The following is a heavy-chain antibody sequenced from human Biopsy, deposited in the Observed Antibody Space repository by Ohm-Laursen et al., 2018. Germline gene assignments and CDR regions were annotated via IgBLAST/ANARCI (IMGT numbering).Heavy chain of an antibody. V-gene: IGHV4-34*01. J-gene: IGHJ5*02. CDR2: VSHNGGT. CDR3: ARGKRGPVAIPRDNPNRIRGWFDP. Sequence: GTLSLTCTVYGGSFSNDYWTWIRQSPGKGLEWIGEVSHNGGTNYNPSLKARVSISMDTSKNQFSLNLTSVTAADTALYYCARGKRGPVAIPRDNPNRIRGWFDPWGPGTLVTVSS. CDR1: GGSFSNDY. D-gene: IGHD2-21*01.